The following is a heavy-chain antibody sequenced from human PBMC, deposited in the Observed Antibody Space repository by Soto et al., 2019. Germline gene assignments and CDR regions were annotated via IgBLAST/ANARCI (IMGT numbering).Heavy chain of an antibody. J-gene: IGHJ4*02. Sequence: PSETLSLTCTVSGGSISSRRYYWAWIRQPPGKGLEWIGSIYYSGTTYYNPSLRGRLTISVDTSKNQFSLNLNSVTAADTAVYYCAREDDSSGYYLWGQGTLVTVSS. CDR3: AREDDSSGYYL. CDR1: GGSISSRRYY. CDR2: IYYSGTT. V-gene: IGHV4-39*02. D-gene: IGHD3-22*01.